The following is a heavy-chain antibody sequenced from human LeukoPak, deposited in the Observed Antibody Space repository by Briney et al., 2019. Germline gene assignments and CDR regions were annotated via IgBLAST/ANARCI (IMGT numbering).Heavy chain of an antibody. J-gene: IGHJ3*02. Sequence: PSETLSLTCAVYGGSFSGYYWSWIRQPPGKGLEWIGEINHSGTTNYNPSVKSRVSISVDTSKNQFSLKVSSVTAADTAVYYCARSSSYGRTDAFDIWGQGTMVTVSS. CDR3: ARSSSYGRTDAFDI. CDR1: GGSFSGYY. D-gene: IGHD5-18*01. V-gene: IGHV4-34*01. CDR2: INHSGTT.